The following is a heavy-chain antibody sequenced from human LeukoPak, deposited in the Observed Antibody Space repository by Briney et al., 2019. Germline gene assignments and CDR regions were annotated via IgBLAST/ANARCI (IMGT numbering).Heavy chain of an antibody. CDR1: GYTFTSYD. J-gene: IGHJ4*02. CDR3: ASSVYCSGGSCYSSFDY. D-gene: IGHD2-15*01. Sequence: ASVKVSCKASGYTFTSYDINWVRQATGQGLEWMGWMKPNSGNTAYAQKFQGRVTMTRNTSISKAYMELSSLRSEDTAVYYCASSVYCSGGSCYSSFDYWGQGTLVTVSS. V-gene: IGHV1-8*01. CDR2: MKPNSGNT.